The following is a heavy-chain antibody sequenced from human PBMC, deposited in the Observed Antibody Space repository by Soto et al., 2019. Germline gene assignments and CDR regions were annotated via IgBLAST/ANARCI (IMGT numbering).Heavy chain of an antibody. CDR3: ARSTSDYGARH. D-gene: IGHD4-17*01. CDR2: MNPNSGNT. CDR1: GYTFTSYD. V-gene: IGHV1-8*01. Sequence: QVQLVQSGAEVQKPGASVKVSCKASGYTFTSYDINWVRQPTGQGLEWMGWMNPNSGNTGYAQKFQGRVTMPRNTSISTADMGRTSLTSNDTTVYYRARSTSDYGARHWGQGTQVTVSS. J-gene: IGHJ4*02.